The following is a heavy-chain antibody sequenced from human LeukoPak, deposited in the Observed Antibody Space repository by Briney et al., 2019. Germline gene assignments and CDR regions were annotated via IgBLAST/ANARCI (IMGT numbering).Heavy chain of an antibody. CDR2: NYYSGST. Sequence: SETLSLTCTVSGGSISSHYWSWIRQPPGKGLEWIGYNYYSGSTNYNPSLKSRVTISVDTSKNQFSLKLSSVTAADTAVYYCARADYDFWSGRTKTDAFDIWGQGTMVTVSS. V-gene: IGHV4-59*11. D-gene: IGHD3-3*01. CDR1: GGSISSHY. CDR3: ARADYDFWSGRTKTDAFDI. J-gene: IGHJ3*02.